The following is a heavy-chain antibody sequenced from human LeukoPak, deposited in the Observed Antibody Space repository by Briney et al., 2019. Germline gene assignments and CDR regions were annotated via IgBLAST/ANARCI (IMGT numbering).Heavy chain of an antibody. J-gene: IGHJ4*02. CDR1: GYTSTGYY. CDR3: ARRYYDALTGYYPFDH. CDR2: INPNSGGT. V-gene: IGHV1-2*02. Sequence: GASVKVSCKASGYTSTGYYMHWVRQAPGQGLEWVGWINPNSGGTNYAQKFQGRVTMTRDTSISTVYMELSRLTSDDTAVFYCARRYYDALTGYYPFDHWGQGTLVTVSS. D-gene: IGHD3-9*01.